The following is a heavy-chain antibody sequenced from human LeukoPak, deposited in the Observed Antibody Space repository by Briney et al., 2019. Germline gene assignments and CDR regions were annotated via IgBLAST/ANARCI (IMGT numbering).Heavy chain of an antibody. Sequence: SVKVSCKASGCTFSSYAISWVRQAPGQGLEWMGWIIPFFGKANYAQKLQGRGTITTDESTSTAYTELRSLRSDDTAVYYWASSDVVWGVYYYYTDVWGKGTTVTVSS. CDR3: ASSDVVWGVYYYYTDV. CDR2: IIPFFGKA. D-gene: IGHD3-10*01. CDR1: GCTFSSYA. V-gene: IGHV1-69*05. J-gene: IGHJ6*03.